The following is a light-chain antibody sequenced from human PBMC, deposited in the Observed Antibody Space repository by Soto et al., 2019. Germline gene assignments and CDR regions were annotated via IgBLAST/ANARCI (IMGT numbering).Light chain of an antibody. CDR1: QTISSW. CDR2: KAS. CDR3: QHYNSYSEA. V-gene: IGKV1-5*03. J-gene: IGKJ1*01. Sequence: IQMTQSPSTLSGSLGDRVTITCRASQTISSWLAWYQQKQGKAPKLLIYKASTLKSGVPSRFSGSGSGTEGTITISSLKKDDGSTYYCQHYNSYSEAFGQGTKVDIK.